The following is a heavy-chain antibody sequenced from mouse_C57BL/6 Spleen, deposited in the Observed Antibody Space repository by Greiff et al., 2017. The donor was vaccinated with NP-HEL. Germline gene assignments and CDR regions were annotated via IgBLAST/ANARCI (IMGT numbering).Heavy chain of an antibody. CDR2: ISSGGDYI. D-gene: IGHD2-2*01. CDR3: TRDGHYGYDRAWFAY. Sequence: EVKLMESGEGLVKPGGSLKLSCAASGFTFSSYAMSWVRQTPEKRLEWVAYISSGGDYIYYADTVKGRFTISRDNARNTLYLQMSSLKSEDTAMYYCTRDGHYGYDRAWFAYWGKGTLVTVSA. J-gene: IGHJ3*01. V-gene: IGHV5-9-1*02. CDR1: GFTFSSYA.